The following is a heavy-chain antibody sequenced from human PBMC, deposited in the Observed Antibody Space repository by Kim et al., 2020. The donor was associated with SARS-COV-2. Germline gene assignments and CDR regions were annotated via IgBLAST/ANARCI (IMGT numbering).Heavy chain of an antibody. CDR2: GTT. V-gene: IGHV4-39*01. D-gene: IGHD6-6*01. J-gene: IGHJ4*02. Sequence: GTTDYNPSHKSRVTRSVDTYKLQFTQNVSSVTAADMAVYYCARRGSYLDYWGQGTLVTVFS. CDR3: ARRGSYLDY.